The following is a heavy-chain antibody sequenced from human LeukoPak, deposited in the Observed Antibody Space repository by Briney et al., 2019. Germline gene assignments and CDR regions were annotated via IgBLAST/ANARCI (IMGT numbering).Heavy chain of an antibody. V-gene: IGHV3-30*04. CDR3: ARDRAAGQQWLVPY. CDR2: ISYDGSNK. Sequence: PGGSLRLSCAASGFTFSSYAMHWVRQAPGKGLEWVAVISYDGSNKYYADSVKGRFTISRDNSKNTLYLQMNSLRAEDTAVYYCARDRAAGQQWLVPYWGQGTLVTVSS. J-gene: IGHJ4*02. CDR1: GFTFSSYA. D-gene: IGHD6-19*01.